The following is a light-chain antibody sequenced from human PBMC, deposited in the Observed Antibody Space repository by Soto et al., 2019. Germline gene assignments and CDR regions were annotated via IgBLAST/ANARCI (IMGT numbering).Light chain of an antibody. J-gene: IGKJ1*01. V-gene: IGKV3D-20*02. CDR2: GAS. CDR1: QSVSSSY. Sequence: EIVFIQSPPTLSLSPGERATLSCRASQSVSSSYLAWYQQKPGQAPRLLIYGASSRATGIPDRFSGSGSGTDFTLTISSLEPEDFAVYYCHQRQSWPRTFGQGTKVDIK. CDR3: HQRQSWPRT.